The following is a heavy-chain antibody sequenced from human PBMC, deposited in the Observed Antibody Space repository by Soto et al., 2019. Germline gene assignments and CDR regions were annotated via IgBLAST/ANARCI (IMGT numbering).Heavy chain of an antibody. CDR3: ARRRSNGAFDS. CDR1: GDSINNFY. J-gene: IGHJ4*02. V-gene: IGHV4-4*09. CDR2: IYANGNT. Sequence: QVQLQESGPGLVKPSGTLSLICTVSGDSINNFYWSWIRQSPGKGLEWIAYIYANGNTNHNPSLKSRVAISIDTSKSQFSLNLTSVTAAETAVYFCARRRSNGAFDSWGQGALVTVSS. D-gene: IGHD1-26*01.